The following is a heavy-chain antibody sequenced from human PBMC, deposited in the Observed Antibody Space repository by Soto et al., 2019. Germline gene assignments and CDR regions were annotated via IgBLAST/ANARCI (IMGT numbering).Heavy chain of an antibody. Sequence: QVQLVQSGPEVKKPGSSVKVSCEASGGTFSNFAVNWVLQAPGQGLEWVGGIIPLFNVAKYAQKFEGRVTTVADDSTSTAYMDVSSLRSDATAVYYCAASGRDVLGYAHKATEGLEIWGQRPMVTVSS. CDR1: GGTFSNFA. D-gene: IGHD2-15*01. CDR2: IIPLFNVA. CDR3: AASGRDVLGYAHKATEGLEI. J-gene: IGHJ3*02. V-gene: IGHV1-69*01.